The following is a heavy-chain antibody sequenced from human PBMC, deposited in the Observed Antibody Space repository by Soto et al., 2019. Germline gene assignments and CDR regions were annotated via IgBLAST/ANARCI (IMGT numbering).Heavy chain of an antibody. V-gene: IGHV3-21*04. CDR3: VKDRTPDGLWEFDQ. CDR1: GFTFSSYS. CDR2: ISSSSSYI. Sequence: PGGSLRLSCAASGFTFSSYSMNWVRQAPGKGLEWVSSISSSSSYIYYADSVKGRFTISRDNSYNRVYLQMNSLSAGDTAVYYCVKDRTPDGLWEFDQWGQGTPVTVSS. J-gene: IGHJ4*02. D-gene: IGHD3-10*01.